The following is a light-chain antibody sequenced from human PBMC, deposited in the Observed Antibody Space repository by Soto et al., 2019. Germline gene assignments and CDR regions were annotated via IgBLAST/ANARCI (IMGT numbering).Light chain of an antibody. CDR3: SSFTNTITRYA. J-gene: IGLJ1*01. Sequence: QSALTQPASVSGSPGQSITISCTGTSSDVGGYNYVSWFQHHPGKAPKLIIYEVSYRPSGVSNRFSGSKSGDTASLTISGLQAEDEADYYCSSFTNTITRYAFGTGTQLTV. CDR2: EVS. V-gene: IGLV2-14*01. CDR1: SSDVGGYNY.